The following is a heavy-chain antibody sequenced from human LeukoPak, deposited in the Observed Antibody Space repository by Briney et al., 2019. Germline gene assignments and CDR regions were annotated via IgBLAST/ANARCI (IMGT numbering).Heavy chain of an antibody. CDR1: GYTFTSYY. Sequence: ASVKVSCKASGYTFTSYYMHWVRQAPGQGLEWMGIINPSTGSTSYAQKFQGRVTMTEDTSTDTAYMELSSLRSEDTAVYYCATACQFVGGSCYGYYYMDVWGKGTTVTVSS. CDR3: ATACQFVGGSCYGYYYMDV. V-gene: IGHV1-46*01. D-gene: IGHD2-15*01. CDR2: INPSTGST. J-gene: IGHJ6*03.